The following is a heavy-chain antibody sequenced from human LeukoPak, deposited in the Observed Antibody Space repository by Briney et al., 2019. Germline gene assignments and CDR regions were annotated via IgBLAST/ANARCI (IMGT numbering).Heavy chain of an antibody. D-gene: IGHD3-3*01. J-gene: IGHJ4*02. V-gene: IGHV3-30*09. CDR2: VSYDGSNK. CDR1: GFAFSKYA. CDR3: AGDSARTIFGVIST. Sequence: GGSLRLSCVASGFAFSKYAMHWVRQAPGKGLEWVRVVSYDGSNKFYADFVKGRFAISKDNSKNTLSLQMNGLRPEDTAMYYCAGDSARTIFGVISTWGQGTLVTVSS.